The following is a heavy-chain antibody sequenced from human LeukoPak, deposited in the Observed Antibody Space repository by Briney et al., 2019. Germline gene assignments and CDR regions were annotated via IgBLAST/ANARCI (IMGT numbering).Heavy chain of an antibody. CDR1: GGSISSGGYY. J-gene: IGHJ3*02. Sequence: PSETLSLTRTVSGGSISSGGYYWSWIRQHPGKGLEWIGYIYYSGSTYYNPSLKSRVTISVDTSKNQFSLKLSSVTAADTAVYYCASSRHGDAFDIWGQGTMVTVSS. CDR2: IYYSGST. CDR3: ASSRHGDAFDI. V-gene: IGHV4-31*03. D-gene: IGHD5-24*01.